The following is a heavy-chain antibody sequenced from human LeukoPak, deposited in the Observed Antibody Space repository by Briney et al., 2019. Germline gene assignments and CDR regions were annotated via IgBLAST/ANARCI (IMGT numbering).Heavy chain of an antibody. CDR1: GYSISSGYY. CDR2: IYHSGST. CDR3: ARAIAVAGFDY. D-gene: IGHD6-19*01. J-gene: IGHJ4*02. Sequence: PSETLSLTCAVSGYSISSGYYWGWIRQPPGKGLEWIGSIYHSGSTYYNPSLKSRVTISVDTSKNQFSLKLSSVTAADTAVDDCARAIAVAGFDYWGQGTLVTVSS. V-gene: IGHV4-38-2*01.